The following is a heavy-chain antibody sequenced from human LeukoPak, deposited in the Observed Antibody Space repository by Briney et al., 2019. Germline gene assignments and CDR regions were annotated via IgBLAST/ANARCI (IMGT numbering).Heavy chain of an antibody. D-gene: IGHD6-13*01. CDR2: IYYSGST. V-gene: IGHV4-59*08. Sequence: SETLSLTCTVSGGSISSYYWSWIRQPPGKGLEWIGYIYYSGSTNYNPSLKGRVTISVDTSKNQFSLKLSSVTAADTAVYYCARHAQQHQNKNFDYWGQGTLVTVSS. CDR3: ARHAQQHQNKNFDY. CDR1: GGSISSYY. J-gene: IGHJ4*02.